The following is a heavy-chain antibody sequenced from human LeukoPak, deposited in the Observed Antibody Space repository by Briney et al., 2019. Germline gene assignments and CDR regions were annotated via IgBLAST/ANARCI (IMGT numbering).Heavy chain of an antibody. J-gene: IGHJ3*02. CDR3: ARERDGYFYGSGSYDAFYI. CDR2: INPNSGCT. V-gene: IGHV1-2*02. CDR1: GYTFTGYY. Sequence: ASVKVSCKASGYTFTGYYMHWVRQAPGQGLEWMGWINPNSGCTNCAQKFQARVTMTRDTSISTAYMELSKLRSDDTAVYYCARERDGYFYGSGSYDAFYIWGPGTMVTVSS. D-gene: IGHD3-10*01.